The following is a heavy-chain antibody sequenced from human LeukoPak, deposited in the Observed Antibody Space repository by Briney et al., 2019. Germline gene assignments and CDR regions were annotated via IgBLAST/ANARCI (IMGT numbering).Heavy chain of an antibody. CDR2: IYTSGST. V-gene: IGHV4-61*02. Sequence: KSSETLSLTCTVSGGSISSGSYYWSWIRQPAGKGLEWIGRIYTSGSTNYNPSLKSRVTMSVDTSKNQFSLKLSSVTAADTAVYYCARDQRLSKWELHHAFDIWGQGTMVTVSS. CDR1: GGSISSGSYY. CDR3: ARDQRLSKWELHHAFDI. D-gene: IGHD1-26*01. J-gene: IGHJ3*02.